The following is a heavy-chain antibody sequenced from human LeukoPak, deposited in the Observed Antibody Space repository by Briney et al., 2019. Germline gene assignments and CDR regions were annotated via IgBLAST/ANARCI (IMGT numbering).Heavy chain of an antibody. V-gene: IGHV1-8*03. CDR2: MNPNSGNT. CDR1: GYTFTSYD. J-gene: IGHJ6*03. Sequence: ASVKVSCKASGYTFTSYDINWVRQATGQGLEWMGWMNPNSGNTGYAQKFRGRVTITRNTSISTAYMELSRLRSEDTAVYYCARALYCGGDCYFGYYYYYYMDVWGKGTTVTVSS. D-gene: IGHD2-21*01. CDR3: ARALYCGGDCYFGYYYYYYMDV.